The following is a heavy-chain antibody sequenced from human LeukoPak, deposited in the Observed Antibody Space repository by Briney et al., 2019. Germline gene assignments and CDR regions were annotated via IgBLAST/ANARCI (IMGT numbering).Heavy chain of an antibody. CDR3: ARIQAVGVPVAIDAHYSYGMDV. CDR2: SDPEDGER. CDR1: GKTLSDLS. V-gene: IGHV1-24*01. D-gene: IGHD2-2*02. J-gene: IGHJ6*02. Sequence: ASVKVSCKVSGKTLSDLSIHWLRQPPGKGLEWRGGSDPEDGERIYAQRFQGRVTMTEDTSIDTAYMELSSLRSEDTAVYYCARIQAVGVPVAIDAHYSYGMDVWGQGTAVSVSS.